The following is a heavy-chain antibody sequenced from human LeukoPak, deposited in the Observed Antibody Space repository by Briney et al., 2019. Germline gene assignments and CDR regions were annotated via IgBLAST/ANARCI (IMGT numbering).Heavy chain of an antibody. CDR2: IYHSGST. J-gene: IGHJ3*02. CDR1: GGSISSSNW. CDR3: ARGRSGYYDAFDI. D-gene: IGHD3-22*01. Sequence: PSETLSLTCAVSGGSISSSNWWSWVRQPPGKGLEWIGEIYHSGSTNYNPSLKSRVSISLDTSKNQFSLKLSSVTAADTAVYYCARGRSGYYDAFDIWGQGTMVTVSP. V-gene: IGHV4-4*02.